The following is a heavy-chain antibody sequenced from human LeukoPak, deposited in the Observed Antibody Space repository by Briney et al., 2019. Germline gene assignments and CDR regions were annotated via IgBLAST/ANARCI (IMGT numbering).Heavy chain of an antibody. D-gene: IGHD6-19*01. J-gene: IGHJ5*02. Sequence: PGGSLRLSCAASGFTFSSYSMNWVRQAPGKGLEWVSYISSSSTIYYADSVKGRFTTSRDNAKNSLYLQMNSLRAEDTAVYYCARVLDQSGWYWFDPWGQGTLVTVSS. CDR2: ISSSSTI. V-gene: IGHV3-48*01. CDR1: GFTFSSYS. CDR3: ARVLDQSGWYWFDP.